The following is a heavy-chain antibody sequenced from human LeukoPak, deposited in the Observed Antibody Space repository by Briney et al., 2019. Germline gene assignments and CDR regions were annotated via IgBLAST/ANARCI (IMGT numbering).Heavy chain of an antibody. Sequence: SETLSLTCTVSGYSISSGYYWGWIRQPPGKGLEWIGSIYHSGSTYYNPSLKSRVTISVDTSKNQFSLKLSSVTAADTAVYYCARAYWFDYWGQGTLVTVSS. J-gene: IGHJ4*02. CDR1: GYSISSGYY. V-gene: IGHV4-38-2*02. CDR2: IYHSGST. D-gene: IGHD2-8*02. CDR3: ARAYWFDY.